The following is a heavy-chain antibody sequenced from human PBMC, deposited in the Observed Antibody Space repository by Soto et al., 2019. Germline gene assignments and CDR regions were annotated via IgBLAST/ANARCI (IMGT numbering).Heavy chain of an antibody. J-gene: IGHJ4*02. Sequence: QVQLVQSGAEVKKPGSSVKVSCKASGGTFSSYAISWVRQDPGQGLEWMGGIIPIFGTANYAKKLQGRVTITADESTSTAYMELSSLRSEDTAVYYCARGYYSDSSGYSYYFDYWGQGTLVTVSS. CDR3: ARGYYSDSSGYSYYFDY. D-gene: IGHD3-22*01. CDR2: IIPIFGTA. V-gene: IGHV1-69*01. CDR1: GGTFSSYA.